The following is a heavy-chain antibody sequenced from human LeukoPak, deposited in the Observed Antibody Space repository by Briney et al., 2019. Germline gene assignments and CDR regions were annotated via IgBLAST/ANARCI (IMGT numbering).Heavy chain of an antibody. CDR3: AKDTGSLPRYFDY. V-gene: IGHV3-9*01. CDR2: ISWNSGSI. Sequence: GGSLRLSCVASGFIFDDYAIHWVRQAPGEGLEWVSGISWNSGSIGYADSVKGRFTISRDNSKNTLYLQMNSLRAEDTAVYYCAKDTGSLPRYFDYWGQGTLVTVSS. D-gene: IGHD2-15*01. J-gene: IGHJ4*02. CDR1: GFIFDDYA.